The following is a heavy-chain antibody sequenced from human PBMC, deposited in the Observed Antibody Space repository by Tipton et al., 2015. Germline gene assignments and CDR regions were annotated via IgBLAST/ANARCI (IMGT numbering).Heavy chain of an antibody. V-gene: IGHV3-13*01. CDR1: GFTFSSSD. J-gene: IGHJ3*02. CDR2: IGTAGDK. D-gene: IGHD2-8*01. CDR3: AREAGFCTDGVCAFDI. Sequence: GSLRLSCAASGFTFSSSDMHWVRQATGKGLEWVSAIGTAGDKYYSGSVKGRFTISRENAENSFYLQMNSLRAGDTAVYYCAREAGFCTDGVCAFDIWGQGTMVTVSS.